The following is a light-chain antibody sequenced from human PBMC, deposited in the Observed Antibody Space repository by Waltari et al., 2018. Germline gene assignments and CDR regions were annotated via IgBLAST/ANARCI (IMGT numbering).Light chain of an antibody. CDR1: QSVSSSY. J-gene: IGKJ4*01. CDR2: GAS. V-gene: IGKV3D-20*02. Sequence: EIVLTQSPGTLSLSPGERATLSCRASQSVSSSYLAWYQQKPGQAPRLLIYGASSRATGIPDRFSGSGSGTDFTLTISRLEPEDFAVYYCQQRSDWGTFGGGTKVEI. CDR3: QQRSDWGT.